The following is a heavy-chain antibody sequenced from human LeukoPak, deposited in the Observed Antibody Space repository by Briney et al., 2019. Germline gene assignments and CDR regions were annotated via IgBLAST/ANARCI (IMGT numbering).Heavy chain of an antibody. V-gene: IGHV3-23*01. J-gene: IGHJ1*01. CDR2: ISGSGDTT. CDR3: AKDRASATYEYFQY. CDR1: GFTFNNYA. D-gene: IGHD3-10*01. Sequence: GGSLRLSCVASGFTFNNYAMSWVRQAPGKGLEWVSVISGSGDTTYSADSVKGRFIISRDNSKNTLYYQLDSLTAEDTAVYYCAKDRASATYEYFQYWGQGTQVTVSS.